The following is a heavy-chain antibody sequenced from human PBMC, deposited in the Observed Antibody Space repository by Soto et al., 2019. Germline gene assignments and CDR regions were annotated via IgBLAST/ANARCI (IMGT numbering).Heavy chain of an antibody. Sequence: SVKVSCKASGGTFSSYAISWVRQAPGQGLEWMGGIIPIFGTANYAQKFQGRVTITADESTSTAYMELSSLRSEDTAVYYCAGWFGELSHYYGMDVWGQGTTVTVSS. D-gene: IGHD3-10*01. V-gene: IGHV1-69*13. CDR2: IIPIFGTA. J-gene: IGHJ6*02. CDR1: GGTFSSYA. CDR3: AGWFGELSHYYGMDV.